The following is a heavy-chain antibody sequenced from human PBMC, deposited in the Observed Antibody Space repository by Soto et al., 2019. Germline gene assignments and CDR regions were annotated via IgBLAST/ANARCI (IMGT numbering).Heavy chain of an antibody. CDR3: ARGHGGVLMVYAMTQNYYYYGMDV. CDR2: IIPIFGTA. V-gene: IGHV1-69*13. Sequence: ASVKVSCKASGGTFSSYAISWVRQAPGQGLEWMGGIIPIFGTANYAQKFQGRVTITADESTSTAYMELSSLRSEDTAVYYCARGHGGVLMVYAMTQNYYYYGMDVWGQGTTVTVSS. J-gene: IGHJ6*02. CDR1: GGTFSSYA. D-gene: IGHD2-8*01.